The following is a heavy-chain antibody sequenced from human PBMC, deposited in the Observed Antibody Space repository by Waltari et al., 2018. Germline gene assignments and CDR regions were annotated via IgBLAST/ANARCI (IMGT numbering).Heavy chain of an antibody. V-gene: IGHV4-59*08. D-gene: IGHD2-2*02. Sequence: QVQLQESGPGLVKHSETLSLTCTVSGGSISSYYWSWIRQPPGKGLEWNGYIYYSWSTNYNPSHKRRFTISVDTAKNQFSLKLCSVTAAGTAVYYCARHLVVPAAIRSGAFNIWGQGTMVAVSS. J-gene: IGHJ3*02. CDR2: IYYSWST. CDR1: GGSISSYY. CDR3: ARHLVVPAAIRSGAFNI.